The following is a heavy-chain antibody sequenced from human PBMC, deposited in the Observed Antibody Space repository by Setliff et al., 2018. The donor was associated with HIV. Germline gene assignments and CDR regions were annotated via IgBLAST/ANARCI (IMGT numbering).Heavy chain of an antibody. J-gene: IGHJ4*02. Sequence: ASVKVSCKPSGYTFTNYDINWVRQAAGQGLEWMGWMNPGSRDTGYAQRLEGSVTMTWDTSISTAYMELNNVKFEDTAVYYCARTMDYGDYEPLDYWGQGTLVTVSS. V-gene: IGHV1-8*02. CDR3: ARTMDYGDYEPLDY. CDR2: MNPGSRDT. D-gene: IGHD4-17*01. CDR1: GYTFTNYD.